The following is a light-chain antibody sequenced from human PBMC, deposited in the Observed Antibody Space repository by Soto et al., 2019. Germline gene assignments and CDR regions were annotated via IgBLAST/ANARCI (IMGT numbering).Light chain of an antibody. Sequence: QSVLTQSPSASASLGASVTLTCTLSSGHSSYAIAWHQQQPEKGPRYLMKLNSDGSHSKGDGIPYRFSGSSSGAERYLTISSLQSEDEADYYCQTWGTGTVVFGGGTKVTVL. V-gene: IGLV4-69*02. CDR3: QTWGTGTVV. CDR2: LNSDGSH. CDR1: SGHSSYA. J-gene: IGLJ2*01.